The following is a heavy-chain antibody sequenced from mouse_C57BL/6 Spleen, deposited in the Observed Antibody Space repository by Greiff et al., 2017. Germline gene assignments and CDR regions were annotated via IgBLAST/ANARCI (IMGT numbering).Heavy chain of an antibody. V-gene: IGHV1-82*01. J-gene: IGHJ2*01. D-gene: IGHD2-5*01. CDR3: ARPYYSSYEDFGD. CDR2: IYPGDGDT. Sequence: VQLQQSGPELVKPVASVKISCKASGYAFSSSWMNWVKQRPGKGLEWIGRIYPGDGDTNYNGKFKGKATLPADKASSTAYMQLSSLTSEDSAVYSGARPYYSSYEDFGDWGQGTTLTVSS. CDR1: GYAFSSSW.